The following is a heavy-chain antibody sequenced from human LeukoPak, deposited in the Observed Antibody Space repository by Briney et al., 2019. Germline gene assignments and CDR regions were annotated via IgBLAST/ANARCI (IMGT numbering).Heavy chain of an antibody. CDR3: ARDQMSSSGRGIRFDWLDP. CDR2: INPNSGGT. Sequence: ASVKVSCKASGYRFTGYFIHWVRQAPGQGLEWMGWINPNSGGTKSAQKFQGRVTITRDTSTSTIYMDLSTLTSDDTAIYYCARDQMSSSGRGIRFDWLDPLGQGTLVTVSS. J-gene: IGHJ5*02. D-gene: IGHD3-10*01. CDR1: GYRFTGYF. V-gene: IGHV1-2*02.